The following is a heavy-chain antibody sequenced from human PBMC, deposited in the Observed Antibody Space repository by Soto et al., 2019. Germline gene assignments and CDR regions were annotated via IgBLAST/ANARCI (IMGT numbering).Heavy chain of an antibody. D-gene: IGHD3-10*01. V-gene: IGHV1-69*02. CDR3: ARGGDGEMAQRLLAYGMDV. Sequence: QVQLVQSGAEVKKPGSSVKVSCKASGGTFSRNTLNWVRQAPGQGLEWMGRIIPIVGIANYAQKFQGRVTITADKSTSTAYMEVSSLRPEDTAVYYCARGGDGEMAQRLLAYGMDVWGQGTTVTVSS. CDR1: GGTFSRNT. CDR2: IIPIVGIA. J-gene: IGHJ6*02.